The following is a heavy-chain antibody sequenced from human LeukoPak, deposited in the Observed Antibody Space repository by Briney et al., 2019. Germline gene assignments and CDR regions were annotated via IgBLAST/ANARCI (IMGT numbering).Heavy chain of an antibody. CDR3: ARDANYDFWSGYPDY. J-gene: IGHJ4*02. CDR2: INSDGSST. V-gene: IGHV3-74*01. D-gene: IGHD3-3*01. Sequence: GGSLRLSCAASGFTFSSYWMHWVRQAPGKGLVWVSRINSDGSSTSYADSVKGRLTISRDNAKNTLYLQMNSLRAEDTAVYYCARDANYDFWSGYPDYWGQGTLVTVSS. CDR1: GFTFSSYW.